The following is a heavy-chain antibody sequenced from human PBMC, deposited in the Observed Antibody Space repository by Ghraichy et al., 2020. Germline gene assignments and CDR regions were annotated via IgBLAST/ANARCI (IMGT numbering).Heavy chain of an antibody. CDR3: ARGPGIVGMDV. CDR1: GGSIGTYY. Sequence: SETLSLTCTLSGGSIGTYYWSWIRQPPGKGLEWIGYIYKTGATKYIPSLKSRVTMSVDTSNNQFSLRLSSVTAADTAVYYCARGPGIVGMDVWGQGTTVTVPS. CDR2: IYKTGAT. J-gene: IGHJ6*02. V-gene: IGHV4-59*01. D-gene: IGHD1-14*01.